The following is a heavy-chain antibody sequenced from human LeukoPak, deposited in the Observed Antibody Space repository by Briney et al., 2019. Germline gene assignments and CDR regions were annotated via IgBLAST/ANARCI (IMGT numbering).Heavy chain of an antibody. V-gene: IGHV1-46*01. Sequence: ASVKVSCKASGYTFTSFYMHWVRQAPGQGLEWMGIINPSSGSTSNAQKFQGRVTMTRDTSTSTVYMELRGLRSEDTAIYYCVRDGEGVAISVNYWFDPWGQGTLVTVSS. CDR2: INPSSGST. J-gene: IGHJ5*02. D-gene: IGHD3-10*01. CDR1: GYTFTSFY. CDR3: VRDGEGVAISVNYWFDP.